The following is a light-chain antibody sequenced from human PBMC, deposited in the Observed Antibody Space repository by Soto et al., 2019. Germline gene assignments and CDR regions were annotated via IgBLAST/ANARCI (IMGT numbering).Light chain of an antibody. CDR1: SSNIGGTNY. CDR3: ASWDDRLGAVI. J-gene: IGLJ2*01. CDR2: SNN. Sequence: QSVLTQPPSASGTPGQRGFVSCSGSSSNIGGTNYAYWYQQLPGAAPKLLMHSNNLRPSGVPERISGSKSGTSASLAISGLRSEDEAAYYCASWDDRLGAVIFGGGTKVTVL. V-gene: IGLV1-47*02.